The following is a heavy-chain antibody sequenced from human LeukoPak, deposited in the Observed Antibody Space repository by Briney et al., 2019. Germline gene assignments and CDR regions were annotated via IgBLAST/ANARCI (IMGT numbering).Heavy chain of an antibody. V-gene: IGHV1-69*02. J-gene: IGHJ3*02. CDR3: ARGGSRLGTMIVVVNAFDI. D-gene: IGHD3-22*01. CDR2: IIPILGIA. Sequence: GASVKVSCKAPGGTFSSYTISWVRQAPGQGLEWMGRIIPILGIANYAQKFQGRVTITADKSTSTAYMELSSLRSDDTAVYYCARGGSRLGTMIVVVNAFDIWGQGTMVTVSS. CDR1: GGTFSSYT.